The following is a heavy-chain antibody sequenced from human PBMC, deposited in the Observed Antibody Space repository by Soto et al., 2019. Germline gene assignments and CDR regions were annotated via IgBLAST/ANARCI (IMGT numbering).Heavy chain of an antibody. CDR2: MNPNSGNT. V-gene: IGHV1-8*01. CDR1: RETFKSYD. D-gene: IGHD3-10*01. J-gene: IGHJ6*02. CDR3: ASGITMVRGLLVWAADYYYGMDV. Sequence: AKISCKACRETFKSYDLNSSLQKNGQGLEWMGWMNPNSGNTGYAQKFQGRVTMTRNTSISTAYMELSSLRSEDTAVYYCASGITMVRGLLVWAADYYYGMDVWGQGTTVTVSS.